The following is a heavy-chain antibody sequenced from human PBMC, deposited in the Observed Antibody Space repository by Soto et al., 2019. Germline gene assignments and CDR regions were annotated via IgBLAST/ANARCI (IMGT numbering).Heavy chain of an antibody. CDR3: ARVAAAGNREGYFDY. J-gene: IGHJ4*02. CDR1: GGSISSSSYY. CDR2: IYYSGST. V-gene: IGHV4-39*01. D-gene: IGHD6-13*01. Sequence: TVSGGSISSSSYYWGWIRQPPGKGLEWIGSIYYSGSTYYNPSLKSRVTISVDTSKNQFSLKLSSVTAADTAVYYCARVAAAGNREGYFDYWGQGTLVTVSS.